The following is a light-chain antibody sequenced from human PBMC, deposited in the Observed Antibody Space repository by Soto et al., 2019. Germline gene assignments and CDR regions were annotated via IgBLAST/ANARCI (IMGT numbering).Light chain of an antibody. J-gene: IGKJ4*02. V-gene: IGKV1-33*01. CDR2: DAS. Sequence: DILMTQSPSSLSASVGDRVTITCQASQDISNYLNWDQQKPGKAPKLLIYDASNLETGVPSRFSGSGSETDFTFTNSSLQPEDIATYYCQQYDTLPLTFGGGTKVEIK. CDR1: QDISNY. CDR3: QQYDTLPLT.